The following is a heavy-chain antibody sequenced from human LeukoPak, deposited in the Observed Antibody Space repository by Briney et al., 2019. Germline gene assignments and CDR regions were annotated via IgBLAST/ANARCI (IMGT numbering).Heavy chain of an antibody. D-gene: IGHD6-13*01. CDR2: IRGKAYGMTS. V-gene: IGHV3-49*04. J-gene: IGHJ4*02. Sequence: GGSLRLSCSASGFTFGDYAMRWVRQAPGKGLEWVGFIRGKAYGMTSEYAASVKGRFSFSRDDSKSIAYLQMNSLKTEDTAVYYCARGTGIAAAGTGRLLGFWGQGTLVTVSS. CDR3: ARGTGIAAAGTGRLLGF. CDR1: GFTFGDYA.